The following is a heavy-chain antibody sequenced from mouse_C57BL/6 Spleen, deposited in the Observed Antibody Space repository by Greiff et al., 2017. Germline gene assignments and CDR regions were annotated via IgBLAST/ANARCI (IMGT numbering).Heavy chain of an antibody. V-gene: IGHV1-20*01. CDR2: INPYNGDT. CDR1: GYSFTGYF. Sequence: VQLKESGPELVKPGDSVKISCKASGYSFTGYFMNWVMQSHGKSLEWIGRINPYNGDTFYNQKFKGKATLTVDKSSSTAHMELRSLTSEDSAVYYCARHPAWFAYWGQGTLVTVSA. J-gene: IGHJ3*01. CDR3: ARHPAWFAY.